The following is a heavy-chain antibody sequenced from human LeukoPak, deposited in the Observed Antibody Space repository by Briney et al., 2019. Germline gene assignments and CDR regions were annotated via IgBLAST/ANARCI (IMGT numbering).Heavy chain of an antibody. CDR2: INHSGST. J-gene: IGHJ4*02. V-gene: IGHV4-39*07. Sequence: SETLSLTCTVSGGSISSRSYYWGWIRQPPGKGLEWIGEINHSGSTNYNPSLKSRVTISVDTSKNQFSLKLSSVTAADTAVYYCARGRRYYYDSSGSDNDYWGQGTLVTVSS. CDR1: GGSISSRSYY. D-gene: IGHD3-22*01. CDR3: ARGRRYYYDSSGSDNDY.